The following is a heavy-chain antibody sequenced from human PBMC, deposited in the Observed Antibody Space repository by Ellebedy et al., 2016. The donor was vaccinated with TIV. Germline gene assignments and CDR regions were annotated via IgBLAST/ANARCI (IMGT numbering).Heavy chain of an antibody. J-gene: IGHJ4*02. CDR1: GYTFTSYD. CDR3: ARADYYDSSGYSTTDTFDY. Sequence: ASVKVSXXASGYTFTSYDINWVRQATGQGLEWMGWMNPNSGNTGYAQKFQGRVTMTRNTSISTAYMELSSLRSEDTAVYYCARADYYDSSGYSTTDTFDYWGQGTLVTVSS. V-gene: IGHV1-8*01. D-gene: IGHD3-22*01. CDR2: MNPNSGNT.